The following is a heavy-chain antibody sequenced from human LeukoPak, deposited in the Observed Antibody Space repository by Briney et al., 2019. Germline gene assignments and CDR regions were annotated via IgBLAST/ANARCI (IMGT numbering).Heavy chain of an antibody. J-gene: IGHJ6*03. CDR2: IYTSGST. V-gene: IGHV4-61*02. CDR3: ARDLGVAARRGYYYCMDV. CDR1: GGSISSGSYY. Sequence: PSETLSLTCTVSGGSISSGSYYWSWIRQPAGKGLEWIGRIYTSGSTNYNPSLKSRVTISVDTSKNQFSLKLSSVTAADTAVYYCARDLGVAARRGYYYCMDVWGKGTTVTVSS. D-gene: IGHD6-6*01.